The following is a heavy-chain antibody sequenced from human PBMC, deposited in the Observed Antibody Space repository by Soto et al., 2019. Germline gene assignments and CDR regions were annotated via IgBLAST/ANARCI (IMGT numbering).Heavy chain of an antibody. CDR3: ARGILTGYSIPNGMDV. J-gene: IGHJ6*02. D-gene: IGHD3-9*01. CDR1: GGSISSGDYY. Sequence: KTSETLSLTCTVSGGSISSGDYYWSWIRQPPGKGLEWIGYIYYSGSTYYNPSLKSRVTISVDTSKNQFSLKLSSVTAADTAVYYCARGILTGYSIPNGMDVWGQGPTVTVSS. CDR2: IYYSGST. V-gene: IGHV4-30-4*01.